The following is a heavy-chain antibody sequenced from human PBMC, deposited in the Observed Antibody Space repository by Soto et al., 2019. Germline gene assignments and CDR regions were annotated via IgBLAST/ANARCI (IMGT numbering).Heavy chain of an antibody. CDR3: ARDIDLRTGGDLDY. V-gene: IGHV1-18*01. J-gene: IGHJ4*02. CDR2: ISAYNGNT. Sequence: ASVKVSCKASGYTFTSYGISWVRQAPGQGLEWMGWISAYNGNTNYAQKLQGRVTMTTDTSTSTAYMELRSLRSDDTAVYYGARDIDLRTGGDLDYWGQGTLVTVSS. CDR1: GYTFTSYG. D-gene: IGHD2-21*01.